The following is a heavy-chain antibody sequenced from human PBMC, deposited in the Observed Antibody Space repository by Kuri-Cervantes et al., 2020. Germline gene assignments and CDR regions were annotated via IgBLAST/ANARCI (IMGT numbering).Heavy chain of an antibody. Sequence: GQSLKTSCAASGFTFSSFAMSWVRQAPGKGLEWVSGILTSGSDNTYYAHSVKGRFTISRDNSKNTLYLQMNSLRAEDTAVYYCAKEGDKTTVTIDYWGQGTLVTISS. V-gene: IGHV3-23*01. CDR2: ILTSGSDNT. CDR3: AKEGDKTTVTIDY. CDR1: GFTFSSFA. J-gene: IGHJ4*02. D-gene: IGHD4-17*01.